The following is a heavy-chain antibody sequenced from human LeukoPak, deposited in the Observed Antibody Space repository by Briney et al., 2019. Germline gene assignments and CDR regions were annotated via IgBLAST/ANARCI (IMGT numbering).Heavy chain of an antibody. CDR2: ISSSTNYI. J-gene: IGHJ4*02. CDR1: GFTFSAYS. CDR3: AAFATSNAQGANFDF. D-gene: IGHD1-1*01. Sequence: PGGCLRLSCAASGFTFSAYSMNWVRQAPGKGLEWVSSISSSTNYIHYADSVKGRFTISRDNAKNSLYLQANSLRAEDTAVYYCAAFATSNAQGANFDFWGQGTPVTVSS. V-gene: IGHV3-21*01.